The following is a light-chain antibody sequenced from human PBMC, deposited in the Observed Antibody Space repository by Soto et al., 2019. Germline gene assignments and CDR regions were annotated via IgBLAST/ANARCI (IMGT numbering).Light chain of an antibody. CDR2: EVS. J-gene: IGLJ1*01. Sequence: QSALTQPASVSGSPGQSITISCNGTSSDGGGYKYVSWYQQYPGKAPKLKIYEVSNRPSGVSNRFSGSKSGNTASLTISGLQAEDEADYYCSSYSSSSTLLVFGSGTKVTVL. CDR1: SSDGGGYKY. CDR3: SSYSSSSTLLV. V-gene: IGLV2-14*01.